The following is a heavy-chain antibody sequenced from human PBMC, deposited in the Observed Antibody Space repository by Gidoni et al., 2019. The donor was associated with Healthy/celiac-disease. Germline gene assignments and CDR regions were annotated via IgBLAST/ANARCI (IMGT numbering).Heavy chain of an antibody. Sequence: QVQLVQSGAEVKKPGSSVKVSCKASGGTFSSYAISWVGQAPGQGLEWRGGTIPILGTANYAQKCQGRVTITADESTSTAYMELSSLRSEDTAVYYCARDYYGSGSYGGGIFDYWGQGTLVTVSS. J-gene: IGHJ4*02. D-gene: IGHD3-10*01. CDR3: ARDYYGSGSYGGGIFDY. CDR2: TIPILGTA. CDR1: GGTFSSYA. V-gene: IGHV1-69*01.